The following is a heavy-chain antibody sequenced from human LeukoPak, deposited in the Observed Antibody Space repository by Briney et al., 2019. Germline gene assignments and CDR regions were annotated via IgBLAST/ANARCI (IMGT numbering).Heavy chain of an antibody. CDR1: GYTFTSYG. D-gene: IGHD3-3*01. CDR2: MNPNSGNT. CDR3: ASGRTTDFWSGYYLNYYYYGMDV. V-gene: IGHV1-8*02. J-gene: IGHJ6*02. Sequence: ASVKVSCKASGYTFTSYGINWVRQATGQGLEWMGWMNPNSGNTGYAQKFQGRVTMTRNTSISTAYMELSSLRSEDTAVYYCASGRTTDFWSGYYLNYYYYGMDVWGQGTTVTVSS.